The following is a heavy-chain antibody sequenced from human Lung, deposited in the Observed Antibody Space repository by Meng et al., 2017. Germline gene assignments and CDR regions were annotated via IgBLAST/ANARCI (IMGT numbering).Heavy chain of an antibody. CDR1: ADTFANYA. CDR2: ISTHNGNT. J-gene: IGHJ4*02. V-gene: IGHV1-18*01. CDR3: ATARFSFLLGFDY. D-gene: IGHD2-8*02. Sequence: QVQPVQSGAEIKKPGASVKGSCKASADTFANYAISWVRQAPGQGLEWMGRISTHNGNTNYALKLQGRVTVTTDTSTSTAYMELRNLRSDDTAIYYCATARFSFLLGFDYWGQGTLVTVSS.